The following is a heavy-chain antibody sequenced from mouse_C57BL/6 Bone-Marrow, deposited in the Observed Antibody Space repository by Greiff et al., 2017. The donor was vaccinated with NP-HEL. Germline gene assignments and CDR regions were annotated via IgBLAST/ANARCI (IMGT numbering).Heavy chain of an antibody. CDR1: GFTFTDYY. CDR2: IRNKANGYTT. Sequence: EVQVVESGGGLVQPGGSLSLSCAASGFTFTDYYMSWVRQPPGKALEWLGFIRNKANGYTTEYSVSVKGRFTISRDNTQSILYLQMNALRADDSATYYCARSIYYDYADDPFYAMDYWGRGTSVTVSS. V-gene: IGHV7-3*01. CDR3: ARSIYYDYADDPFYAMDY. D-gene: IGHD2-4*01. J-gene: IGHJ4*01.